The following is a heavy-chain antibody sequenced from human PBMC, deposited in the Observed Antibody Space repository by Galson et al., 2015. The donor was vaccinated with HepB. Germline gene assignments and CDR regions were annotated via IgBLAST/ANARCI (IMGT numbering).Heavy chain of an antibody. J-gene: IGHJ4*02. D-gene: IGHD4-17*01. CDR2: IYYSGST. CDR3: ARLPPPRNQGDPTVTTPVDY. CDR1: GGSISSGDYY. V-gene: IGHV4-30-4*01. Sequence: TLSLTCTVSGGSISSGDYYWSWIRQPPGKGLEWIGYIYYSGSTYYNPSLKSRVTISVDTSKNQFSLKLSSVTAADTAVYYCARLPPPRNQGDPTVTTPVDYWGQGTLVTVSS.